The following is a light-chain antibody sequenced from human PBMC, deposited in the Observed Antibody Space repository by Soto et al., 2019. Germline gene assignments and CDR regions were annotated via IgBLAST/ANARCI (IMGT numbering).Light chain of an antibody. CDR1: SSDVGAYNY. CDR3: CSYAAGDSFK. Sequence: QSALTQPRSVSGSPGQSVTISCTGTSSDVGAYNYVSWHQQHPGKAPKLVIYDVTQRPSGVPDRFSASKSGITASLTISGLQAEDEADYYCCSYAAGDSFKFGGG. V-gene: IGLV2-11*01. CDR2: DVT. J-gene: IGLJ2*01.